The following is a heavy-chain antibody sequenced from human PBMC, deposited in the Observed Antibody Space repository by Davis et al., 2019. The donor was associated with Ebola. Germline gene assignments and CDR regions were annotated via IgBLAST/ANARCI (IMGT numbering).Heavy chain of an antibody. CDR3: ARDSGDGYIYSWLLQY. CDR1: GGIFSSYA. J-gene: IGHJ4*02. V-gene: IGHV1-69*13. Sequence: AASVKVSCKSSGGIFSSYAINWVRQAPGQGLEWMGGLIPIFGTPNYAQKFEGRVTITADEATSTGYMELSSLTSEDTAVYYCARDSGDGYIYSWLLQYWGQGTLVTVS. D-gene: IGHD3-22*01. CDR2: LIPIFGTP.